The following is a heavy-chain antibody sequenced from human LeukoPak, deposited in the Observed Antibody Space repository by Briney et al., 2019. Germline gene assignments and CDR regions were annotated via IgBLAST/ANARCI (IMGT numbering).Heavy chain of an antibody. CDR3: AKDLRASIAAAGSLDY. D-gene: IGHD6-13*01. Sequence: GGSLRLSCAASRFTFSSYAMSWVRQAPGKGLEWVSAISGSGGSTYYADSVKGRFTISRDNSKNTLYLQMNSLRAEDTAVYYCAKDLRASIAAAGSLDYWGQGTLDTVSS. V-gene: IGHV3-23*01. CDR1: RFTFSSYA. J-gene: IGHJ4*02. CDR2: ISGSGGST.